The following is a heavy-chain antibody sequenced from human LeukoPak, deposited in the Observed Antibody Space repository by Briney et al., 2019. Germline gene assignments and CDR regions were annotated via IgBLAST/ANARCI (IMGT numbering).Heavy chain of an antibody. V-gene: IGHV3-23*01. J-gene: IGHJ4*02. Sequence: GGSLRLSCAASGFTFSSFALSWVRQAPGKGLEWVSSISGSGDSTYYMESVKGRFTISRDNSENTLYLQMNSLRADDTAVYYCARSQDYYGSGDYWSPGTLVTVSS. CDR1: GFTFSSFA. CDR2: ISGSGDST. D-gene: IGHD3-10*01. CDR3: ARSQDYYGSGDY.